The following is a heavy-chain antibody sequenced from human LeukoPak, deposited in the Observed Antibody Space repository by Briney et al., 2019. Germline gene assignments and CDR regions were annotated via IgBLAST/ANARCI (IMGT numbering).Heavy chain of an antibody. Sequence: GGSLRLSCAASGFTFSSNWMHWVRQAPGKGLVWVSRINEDGSTTNYADSVKGRSTIFRDNAKNTLYLQMNSLRAEDTAVYYCVRAPPYSSASWGYYGMDVWGQGTTVTVSS. J-gene: IGHJ6*02. CDR2: INEDGSTT. V-gene: IGHV3-74*01. CDR1: GFTFSSNW. D-gene: IGHD6-19*01. CDR3: VRAPPYSSASWGYYGMDV.